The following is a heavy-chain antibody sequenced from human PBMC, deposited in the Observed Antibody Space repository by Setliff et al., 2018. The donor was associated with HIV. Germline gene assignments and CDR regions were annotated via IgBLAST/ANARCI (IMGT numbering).Heavy chain of an antibody. V-gene: IGHV4-39*01. D-gene: IGHD3-9*01. CDR2: IYYTGYT. CDR3: ARHTAVNVSPSGLGYYYIDV. J-gene: IGHJ6*03. Sequence: NPSETLSLTCTVSGDSIHSVTSYWGWFRQSPGKGLEWIGTIYYTGYTFNNPSLTSRVTMSVDTSKSQFSLKLQSVTAADTAIYYCARHTAVNVSPSGLGYYYIDVWAKGTSVTVSS. CDR1: GDSIHSVTSY.